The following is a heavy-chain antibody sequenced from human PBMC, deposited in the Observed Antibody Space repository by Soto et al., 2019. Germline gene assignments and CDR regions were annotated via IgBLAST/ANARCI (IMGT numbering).Heavy chain of an antibody. J-gene: IGHJ4*02. D-gene: IGHD3-10*01. CDR1: GFTFSSYG. Sequence: PGGSLRLSCAASGFTFSSYGMHWVRQAPGKGLEWVAVIWYDGSNKYYADSVKGRFTIPRDNSKNTLYLQMNSLRAEDTAVYYCARTSYGSGSYSFDYWGQGTLVTVSS. CDR2: IWYDGSNK. V-gene: IGHV3-33*01. CDR3: ARTSYGSGSYSFDY.